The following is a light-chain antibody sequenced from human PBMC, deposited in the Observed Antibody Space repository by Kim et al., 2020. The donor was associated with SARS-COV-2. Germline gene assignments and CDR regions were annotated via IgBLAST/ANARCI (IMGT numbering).Light chain of an antibody. CDR2: AAS. CDR3: QKYNSAPWT. CDR1: QDIAKS. Sequence: ASVGDRVNITRRASQDIAKSLAWYQQKPGKIPQVLIYAASTLQSGAPSRFSGSGSGTEFTLTIGSLQTEDVATYYCQKYNSAPWTFGPGNKVDIK. J-gene: IGKJ1*01. V-gene: IGKV1-27*01.